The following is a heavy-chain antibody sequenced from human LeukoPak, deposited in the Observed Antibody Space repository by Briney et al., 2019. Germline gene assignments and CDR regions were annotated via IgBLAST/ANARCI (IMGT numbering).Heavy chain of an antibody. J-gene: IGHJ4*02. Sequence: PGGSLRLSCAASGFTFSSYGMHWVRQAPGKGLEWVAVISYDGSNKYYADSVKGRFTISRDNSKNTLYLQMNSLRAEDTAVYYCAKDRLYQPPHALVTGADYWGQGTLVTVSS. D-gene: IGHD5-18*01. CDR3: AKDRLYQPPHALVTGADY. V-gene: IGHV3-30*18. CDR2: ISYDGSNK. CDR1: GFTFSSYG.